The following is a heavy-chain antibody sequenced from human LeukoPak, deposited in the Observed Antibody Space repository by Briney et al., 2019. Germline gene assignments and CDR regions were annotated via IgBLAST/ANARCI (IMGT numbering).Heavy chain of an antibody. V-gene: IGHV3-30*04. CDR3: ARDRGSSGYLLDY. J-gene: IGHJ4*02. CDR2: ISYDGSNK. Sequence: GGSLRLSCAASGFTFSSYAMHWVRQAPGKGLEWVAVISYDGSNKYYADSVKGRFTISTDNSKNTVYLQMNSLRAEDTAVYYCARDRGSSGYLLDYWGQGTLVTVSS. D-gene: IGHD3-22*01. CDR1: GFTFSSYA.